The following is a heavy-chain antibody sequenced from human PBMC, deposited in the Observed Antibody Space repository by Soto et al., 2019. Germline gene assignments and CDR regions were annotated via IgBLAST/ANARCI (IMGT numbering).Heavy chain of an antibody. V-gene: IGHV3-74*01. Sequence: GGSLRLSCAASGFTFSSYWMHWVRQAPGKGLVWVSRINSDGSSTSYADSVKGRFTISRDNAENTLYLQMNSLRAEDTAVYYCARRRGPYYYYGMDVWGQGTTVTVSS. J-gene: IGHJ6*02. CDR3: ARRRGPYYYYGMDV. CDR1: GFTFSSYW. CDR2: INSDGSST.